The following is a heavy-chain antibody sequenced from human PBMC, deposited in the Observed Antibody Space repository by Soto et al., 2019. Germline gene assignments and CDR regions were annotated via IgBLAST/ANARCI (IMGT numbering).Heavy chain of an antibody. D-gene: IGHD1-1*01. CDR2: VSFDGTNS. CDR1: GFTFSGYA. J-gene: IGHJ5*02. CDR3: ARDKGQQLLLTRLDP. V-gene: IGHV3-30-3*01. Sequence: QVQLVQSGGGVVLPGRSLRLSCEASGFTFSGYAMHWVRQAPGKGLEWVAAVSFDGTNSYYSDSVKGRFTVSRDNLKDTLYLQMNSLRTEDTALYFCARDKGQQLLLTRLDPWGQGSLVTVSS.